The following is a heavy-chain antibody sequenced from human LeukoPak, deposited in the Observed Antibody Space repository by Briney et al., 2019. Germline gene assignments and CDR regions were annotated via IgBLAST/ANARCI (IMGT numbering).Heavy chain of an antibody. D-gene: IGHD3-10*01. J-gene: IGHJ4*02. Sequence: SRVTISVDTSKNQFSLKLSSVIAADTAVYYCARGYYGSGSFFDYWGQGTLVTVSS. CDR3: ARGYYGSGSFFDY. V-gene: IGHV4-59*09.